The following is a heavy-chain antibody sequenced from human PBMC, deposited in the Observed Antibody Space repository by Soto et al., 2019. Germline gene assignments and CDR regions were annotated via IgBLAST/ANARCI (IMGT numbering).Heavy chain of an antibody. D-gene: IGHD3-3*01. CDR3: AADWSNRPFDF. Sequence: QMQLVQSRPEVKKPGTSVKVSCKASGFTLTSADVQWVRQTRGQRLEWIGWIVGGSGSTNYAQQFQGRLAITRDMSTSTVYMELSSLRSEDTAVYYCAADWSNRPFDFWGQGTVVTVSS. CDR2: IVGGSGST. J-gene: IGHJ4*02. CDR1: GFTLTSAD. V-gene: IGHV1-58*01.